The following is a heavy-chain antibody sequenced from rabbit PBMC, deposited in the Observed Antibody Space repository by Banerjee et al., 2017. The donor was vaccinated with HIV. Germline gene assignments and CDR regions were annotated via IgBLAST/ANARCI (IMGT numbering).Heavy chain of an antibody. V-gene: IGHV1S7*01. CDR1: GFDFSSYY. D-gene: IGHD6-1*01. CDR3: VRESTDGTGYGCWDL. Sequence: QLKETGGGLVQPGGSLTLSCKASGFDFSSYYMSWVRQAPGKGLEWIGIIYAGSGSTYDASWVNGRFTISSHNAQNTLYLQLNSLTAADTATYFCVRESTDGTGYGCWDLWGPGTLVTVS. CDR2: IYAGSGST. J-gene: IGHJ4*01.